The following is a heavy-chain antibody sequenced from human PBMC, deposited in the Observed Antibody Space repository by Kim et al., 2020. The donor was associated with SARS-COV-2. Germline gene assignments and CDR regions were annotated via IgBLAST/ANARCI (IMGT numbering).Heavy chain of an antibody. CDR3: AEPSAA. Sequence: GGSLRLSCAASGFTFSSSWMSWVRQALGKGLEWVANINQDGSGKFYVDSVKGRFTISRDNAKNSVYLQMNSLRVEDTAVYYCAEPSAAWGQGTLVTVSS. V-gene: IGHV3-7*01. CDR2: INQDGSGK. J-gene: IGHJ4*02. CDR1: GFTFSSSW. D-gene: IGHD6-25*01.